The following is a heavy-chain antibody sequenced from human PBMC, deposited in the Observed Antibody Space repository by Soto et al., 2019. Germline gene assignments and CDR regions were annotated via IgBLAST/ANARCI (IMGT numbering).Heavy chain of an antibody. J-gene: IGHJ4*02. CDR1: GYTFTTYA. D-gene: IGHD1-1*01. CDR2: INAGHGNT. CDR3: ARDEPVGTARVSDY. V-gene: IGHV1-3*01. Sequence: ASVKVSCKASGYTFTTYALHWGRQAPGQRLEWMGWINAGHGNTMYSQKFEGRVTLTRDTSASTAYMELTSLRSEDTAVYYCARDEPVGTARVSDYWGQGTLVTVSS.